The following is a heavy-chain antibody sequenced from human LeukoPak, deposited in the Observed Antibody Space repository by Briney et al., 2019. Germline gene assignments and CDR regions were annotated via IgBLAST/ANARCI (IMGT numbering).Heavy chain of an antibody. CDR2: SYPGDSDT. Sequence: GEALKISLKGSGHSFTSYWRGLVRQMPGKGLECMGTSYPGDSDTRYSPSFQGQVTISADKSGSTAYLQWSSLKASDTAMYYCARHRGGSGSYYNVFVYWGQGTLVTVSS. D-gene: IGHD3-10*01. CDR1: GHSFTSYW. CDR3: ARHRGGSGSYYNVFVY. V-gene: IGHV5-51*01. J-gene: IGHJ4*02.